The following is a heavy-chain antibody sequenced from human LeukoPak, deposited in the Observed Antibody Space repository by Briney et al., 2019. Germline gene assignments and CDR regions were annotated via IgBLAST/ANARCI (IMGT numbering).Heavy chain of an antibody. V-gene: IGHV3-11*01. D-gene: IGHD1-1*01. J-gene: IGHJ4*02. CDR3: ARIHPSRNDGWPLFDL. Sequence: GGSLRFSCAVSGFTFSDYYMSWIRQAPGKGLEWLSYISSTGDTIYDADSVKGRFTISRDNAKNSLYLQINSLRVEDTAMYFCARIHPSRNDGWPLFDLWGRGSLVTVSS. CDR2: ISSTGDTI. CDR1: GFTFSDYY.